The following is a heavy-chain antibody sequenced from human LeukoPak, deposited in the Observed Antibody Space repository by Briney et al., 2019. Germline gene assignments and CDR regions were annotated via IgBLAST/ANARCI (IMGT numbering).Heavy chain of an antibody. CDR1: GFTLRYYV. J-gene: IGHJ4*03. CDR3: ANDASGEQPYYFYC. Sequence: GGSLPLSCAPSGFTLRYYVIHWVRQAPGKGLEWVAVISYDGSNKYYADSVKGRFTISRDNSNNTMHLQMNSLRAEDTAVYYCANDASGEQPYYFYCWGHGTLVSVSS. CDR2: ISYDGSNK. V-gene: IGHV3-30*18. D-gene: IGHD2-21*01.